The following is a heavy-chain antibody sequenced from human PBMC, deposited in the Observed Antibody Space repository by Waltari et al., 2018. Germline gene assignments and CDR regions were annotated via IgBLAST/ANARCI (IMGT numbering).Heavy chain of an antibody. D-gene: IGHD3-10*01. J-gene: IGHJ6*02. CDR3: AGQITMVRGVISVYYYYGMDV. CDR1: GWSFSGYY. Sequence: QLPLQQWGAGLLKPSETLSITCAGYGWSFSGYYWRWFRPPPGKGLEWIGEINHSGSTNYNPSLKSRVTISVDTSKNQFSLKLSYVTAADTAVYYCAGQITMVRGVISVYYYYGMDVWGQGTTVTVSS. CDR2: INHSGST. V-gene: IGHV4-34*01.